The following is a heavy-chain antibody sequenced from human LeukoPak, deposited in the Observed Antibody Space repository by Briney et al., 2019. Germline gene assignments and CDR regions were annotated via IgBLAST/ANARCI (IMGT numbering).Heavy chain of an antibody. D-gene: IGHD3-10*01. CDR2: IYYRGST. CDR1: GGSISSYY. CDR3: ARGSITMVRGVIHYFDY. V-gene: IGHV4-59*08. Sequence: SETLSLTCTVSGGSISSYYWSWIRQPPGKGLEWIGYIYYRGSTNYNPSLKSRVTISVDTSKNQFSLKLSSVTAADTAVYYCARGSITMVRGVIHYFDYWGQGTLVTVSS. J-gene: IGHJ4*02.